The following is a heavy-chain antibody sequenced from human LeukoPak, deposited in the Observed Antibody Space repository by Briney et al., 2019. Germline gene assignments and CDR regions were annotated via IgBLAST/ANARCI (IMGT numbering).Heavy chain of an antibody. Sequence: ASVKVSCKASGYTFTSYGISWVRQAPGHGREGMGWIGAYNGNTNYAQKLQGRVTMTTDTSTSTAYMERRSLRSDDTAVYYWARDTPLLFGESNWFDPWGQGTLVTVSS. D-gene: IGHD3-10*01. CDR3: ARDTPLLFGESNWFDP. CDR1: GYTFTSYG. CDR2: IGAYNGNT. V-gene: IGHV1-18*04. J-gene: IGHJ5*02.